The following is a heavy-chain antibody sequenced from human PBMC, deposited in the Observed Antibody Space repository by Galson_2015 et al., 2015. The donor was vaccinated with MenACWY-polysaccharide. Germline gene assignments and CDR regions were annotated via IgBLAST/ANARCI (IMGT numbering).Heavy chain of an antibody. CDR1: GFTFSKFW. D-gene: IGHD2/OR15-2a*01. CDR3: ARVGNRLVGATPDI. V-gene: IGHV3-74*01. Sequence: SLRLSCAASGFTFSKFWMHWVRQAPGKGLVWVSHINSDGSGTNYADSVKGRFTVSRDNAKNTLYLQMNSLRDDDTAVYYCARVGNRLVGATPDIWGQGTTVTVSS. CDR2: INSDGSGT. J-gene: IGHJ6*02.